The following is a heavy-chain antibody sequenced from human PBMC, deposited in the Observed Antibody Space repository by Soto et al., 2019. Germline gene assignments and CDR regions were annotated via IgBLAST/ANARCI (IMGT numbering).Heavy chain of an antibody. CDR1: DFSFTDSW. V-gene: IGHV3-15*07. CDR2: LKPRTDGGAI. J-gene: IGHJ4*02. Sequence: EVKLVESGGGLVKTGGSLRLSCAASDFSFTDSWMNWVRQSPGRGLEWVGRLKPRTDGGAIDYAAAVKGRFTISRDESANTVYLNINSLTVDDTAVYFCVTDRRGYYDTSAHYYFSRWGQGTLVTVSS. CDR3: VTDRRGYYDTSAHYYFSR. D-gene: IGHD3-22*01.